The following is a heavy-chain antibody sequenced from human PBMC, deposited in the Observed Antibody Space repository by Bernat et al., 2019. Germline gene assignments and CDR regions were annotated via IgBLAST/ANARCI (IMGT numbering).Heavy chain of an antibody. Sequence: QVQLVQSGAEVKKPGSSVKVSCKASGGTFSSYTISWVRQAPGQGLEWMGRIIPILGIANYAQKFQGSVTITADKSTSTAYMELSSLRSEDTAVYYCARVGCGGDCYYYYGMDVWGQGTTVTVSS. CDR3: ARVGCGGDCYYYYGMDV. V-gene: IGHV1-69*02. D-gene: IGHD2-21*02. CDR2: IIPILGIA. J-gene: IGHJ6*02. CDR1: GGTFSSYT.